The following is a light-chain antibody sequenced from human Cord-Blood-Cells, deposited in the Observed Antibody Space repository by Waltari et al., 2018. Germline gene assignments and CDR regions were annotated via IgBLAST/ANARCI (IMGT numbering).Light chain of an antibody. Sequence: IQMTRPPASLSASVEYSVTITCRASQSISSYLNWYQQKPGKAPKLLIYAASSLQSGVPSRFSGSGSGTDFTLTISSLQPEDFATYYCQQSYSTPLTFGGGTKVEIK. CDR2: AAS. CDR1: QSISSY. CDR3: QQSYSTPLT. V-gene: IGKV1-39*01. J-gene: IGKJ4*01.